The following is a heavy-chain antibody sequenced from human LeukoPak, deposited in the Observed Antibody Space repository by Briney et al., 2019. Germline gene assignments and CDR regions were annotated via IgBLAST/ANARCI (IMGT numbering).Heavy chain of an antibody. D-gene: IGHD3-22*01. CDR2: IIPIFGTA. J-gene: IGHJ4*02. CDR3: ARAYYYDSSGYYHFDY. CDR1: GGTFSSYA. Sequence: SVNVSCKASGGTFSSYAISWVRQAPGQGLEWMGGIIPIFGTANYAQKFQGRVTITADESTSTAYMELSSLRSEDTAVYYCARAYYYDSSGYYHFDYWGQGTLVTVSS. V-gene: IGHV1-69*13.